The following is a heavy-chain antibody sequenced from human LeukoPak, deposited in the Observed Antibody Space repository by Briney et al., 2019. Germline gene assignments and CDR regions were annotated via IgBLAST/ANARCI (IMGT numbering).Heavy chain of an antibody. D-gene: IGHD1-1*01. Sequence: PGGSLRLSCVASGFTFSSYSMNWVRQAPGKGLEWVSSISPRSDYIYYADSVRGRFTISRDNAKNSLYLQMNSLRAGDTAVYFCSRGGTDDPFNYWGQETLVTVSS. J-gene: IGHJ4*02. V-gene: IGHV3-21*01. CDR2: ISPRSDYI. CDR1: GFTFSSYS. CDR3: SRGGTDDPFNY.